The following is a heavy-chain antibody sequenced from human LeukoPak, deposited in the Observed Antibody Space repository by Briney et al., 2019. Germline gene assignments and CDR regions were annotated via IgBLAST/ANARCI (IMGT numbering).Heavy chain of an antibody. D-gene: IGHD3-10*01. CDR1: GYTFTSYG. Sequence: GASVKVSCKASGYTFTSYGISWVRQAPGQGLEWMGWINPNSGGTNYAQKFQGRVTMTRDTSISTAYMELSRLRSDDTAVYYCASLYYYGSGPNNWFDPWGQGTLVTVSS. J-gene: IGHJ5*02. V-gene: IGHV1-2*02. CDR2: INPNSGGT. CDR3: ASLYYYGSGPNNWFDP.